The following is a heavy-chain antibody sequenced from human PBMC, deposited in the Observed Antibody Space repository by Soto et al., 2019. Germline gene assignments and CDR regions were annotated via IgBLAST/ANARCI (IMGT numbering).Heavy chain of an antibody. CDR1: GGTFSSYT. J-gene: IGHJ3*02. V-gene: IGHV1-69*02. Sequence: QVQLVQSGAEVKKPGSSVKVSCKASGGTFSSYTISWVRQAPGQGLEWMGRIIPILGIANYAQKFQGRVTITADKSTSTAYMELSSLRSEDTAVYYCARPEDTVTTNDAFDIWGQGTMVTVSS. CDR3: ARPEDTVTTNDAFDI. CDR2: IIPILGIA. D-gene: IGHD4-17*01.